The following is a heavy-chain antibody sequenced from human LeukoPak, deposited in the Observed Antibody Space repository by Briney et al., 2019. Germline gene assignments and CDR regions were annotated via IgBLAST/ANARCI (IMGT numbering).Heavy chain of an antibody. J-gene: IGHJ4*02. V-gene: IGHV3-23*01. CDR1: GFTFSSSA. Sequence: PGGSLRLSCAASGFTFSSSAMSWVRQAPGKGLEWVSAISGSGGSTYYADSVKSRFTISRDNSKNTLYLKMNSLRAEDTAVHYCAKAPKGYGSGSPPGYWGEGTLVTVSS. D-gene: IGHD3-10*01. CDR2: ISGSGGST. CDR3: AKAPKGYGSGSPPGY.